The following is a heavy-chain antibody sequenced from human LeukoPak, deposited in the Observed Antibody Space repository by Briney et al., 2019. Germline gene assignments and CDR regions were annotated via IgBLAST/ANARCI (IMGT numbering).Heavy chain of an antibody. CDR3: ARGAAGYSYG. CDR2: IYYSGST. V-gene: IGHV4-59*01. D-gene: IGHD5-18*01. J-gene: IGHJ4*02. Sequence: PSGTLSLTCTVSGGSISSYYWSWIRQPPGKGLEWIGHIYYSGSTNYNPSLKSRVTISIDTSKNQFSLRLSSVTAADTAVYYCARGAAGYSYGWGQGTLVTVSS. CDR1: GGSISSYY.